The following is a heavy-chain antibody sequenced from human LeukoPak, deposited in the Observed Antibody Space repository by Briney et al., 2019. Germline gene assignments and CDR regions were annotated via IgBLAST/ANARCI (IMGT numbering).Heavy chain of an antibody. D-gene: IGHD6-19*01. J-gene: IGHJ3*02. CDR1: GYSFISNV. CDR3: ARFGLGKHIEVAGIPFDI. CDR2: ISAYNGNT. V-gene: IGHV1-18*01. Sequence: GASVKVSCKASGYSFISNVISWVRQAPGQGLEWMGWISAYNGNTNYAQELQGRVTMTTDTSTSTAYMELRSLRSDDTAVYYCARFGLGKHIEVAGIPFDIWGQGTMVTVSS.